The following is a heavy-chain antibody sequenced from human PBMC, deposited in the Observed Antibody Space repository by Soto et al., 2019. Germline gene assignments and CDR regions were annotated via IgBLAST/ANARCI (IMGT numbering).Heavy chain of an antibody. V-gene: IGHV3-30*18. J-gene: IGHJ4*02. CDR2: ILYDGTDE. Sequence: QVQLVESGGGVVQPGRSLRLSCAASGFSFSSYGMHWVRQAPGKGLEWVAMILYDGTDEYYADSVQGRFTISRDNSKSAVYLQMNSLGAEDTAVYYCAKQDSEWNVHFDYWGQGTLVTVAS. CDR3: AKQDSEWNVHFDY. D-gene: IGHD1-1*01. CDR1: GFSFSSYG.